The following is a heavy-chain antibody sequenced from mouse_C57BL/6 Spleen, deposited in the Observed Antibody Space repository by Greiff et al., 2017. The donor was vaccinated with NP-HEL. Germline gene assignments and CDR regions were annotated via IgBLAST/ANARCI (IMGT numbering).Heavy chain of an antibody. CDR2: IDPEDGET. CDR3: ARWHDYGHFDY. J-gene: IGHJ2*01. D-gene: IGHD2-4*01. V-gene: IGHV14-2*01. Sequence: EVQLQQSGAELVKPGASVKLSCTASGFNIKDYYMHWVKQRTEQGLEWIGRIDPEDGETNYTPKFQGKATITADTSSSTAYLQLSSLTSEDPAVYYCARWHDYGHFDYWGQGTTLTVSS. CDR1: GFNIKDYY.